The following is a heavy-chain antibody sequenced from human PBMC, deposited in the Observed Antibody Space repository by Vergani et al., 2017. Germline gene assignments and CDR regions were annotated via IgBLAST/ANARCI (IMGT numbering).Heavy chain of an antibody. Sequence: QVQLVESGGGLVQPGGSLRLSCAASGFTFSDYYMRWIRQAPGKGLEWVSYISSSGSTIYYADSVKGRFTISRDNAKNSLYLQMNSLRAEDTAVYYCAGNGYVSSSYYTNFDDWGQGTLVTVSS. CDR2: ISSSGSTI. D-gene: IGHD3-22*01. V-gene: IGHV3-11*04. CDR1: GFTFSDYY. J-gene: IGHJ4*02. CDR3: AGNGYVSSSYYTNFDD.